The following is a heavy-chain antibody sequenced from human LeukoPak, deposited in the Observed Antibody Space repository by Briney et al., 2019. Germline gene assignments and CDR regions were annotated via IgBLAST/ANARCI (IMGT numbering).Heavy chain of an antibody. V-gene: IGHV4-34*01. CDR2: INHSGST. Sequence: SETLSLTCAVYGGSFSGYYWSWIRQPPGKGLEWIGEINHSGSTNYNPSLKSRVTISVDTSKNQFSLKLSSVTAADTAVYYCALRSSGWFFYFDYWGQGTLVTVSS. CDR3: ALRSSGWFFYFDY. J-gene: IGHJ4*02. D-gene: IGHD6-13*01. CDR1: GGSFSGYY.